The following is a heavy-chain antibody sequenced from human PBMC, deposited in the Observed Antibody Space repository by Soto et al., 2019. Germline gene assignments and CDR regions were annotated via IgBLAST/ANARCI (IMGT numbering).Heavy chain of an antibody. CDR2: IKQDGSEI. CDR3: PRGCGRSSCPYYLDL. J-gene: IGHJ6*03. D-gene: IGHD2-2*01. CDR1: GFTFSSYW. Sequence: LRLSCAASGFTFSSYWMSWVRQAPGKGLEWVATIKQDGSEIHYVDSVKGRFTISRDNAKNSLYLQMTSLRADDSAVYYCPRGCGRSSCPYYLDLWGKGTTVTVSS. V-gene: IGHV3-7*01.